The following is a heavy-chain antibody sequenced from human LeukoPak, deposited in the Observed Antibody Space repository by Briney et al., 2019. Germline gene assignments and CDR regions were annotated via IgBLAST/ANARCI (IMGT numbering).Heavy chain of an antibody. D-gene: IGHD1-1*01. CDR3: ARDRYGSYLDY. J-gene: IGHJ4*02. CDR2: IYYSGST. CDR1: GGSISSHY. Sequence: SETLSLTCTVSGGSISSHYWSRIRQPPGKGLEWIGYIYYSGSTNYNPSLKSRVTISVDTSKNQFSLKLSSVTAADTAVYYCARDRYGSYLDYWGQGTLVTVSS. V-gene: IGHV4-59*11.